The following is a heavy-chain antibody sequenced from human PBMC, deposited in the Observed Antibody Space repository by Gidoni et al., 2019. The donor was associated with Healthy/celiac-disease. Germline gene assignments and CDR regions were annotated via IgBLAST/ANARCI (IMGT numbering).Heavy chain of an antibody. V-gene: IGHV1-2*02. CDR1: GYTFTGYY. CDR3: ARPTIGYSYGADAFDI. CDR2: INPNRGGT. D-gene: IGHD5-18*01. Sequence: QVQLVQSGAEVKKPGASVKVSCTASGYTFTGYYMHWLRQATGQGLEWMGWINPNRGGTNYAQKFQGSVTMTRDTSISTAYMELSRLRSDETAVYYCARPTIGYSYGADAFDIWGQGTMVTVSS. J-gene: IGHJ3*02.